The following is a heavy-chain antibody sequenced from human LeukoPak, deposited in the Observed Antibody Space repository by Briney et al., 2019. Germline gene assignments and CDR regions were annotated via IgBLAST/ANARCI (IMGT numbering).Heavy chain of an antibody. CDR3: ARRYSSAWGIDY. CDR1: GFTVSSNY. Sequence: GGSLRLSCAASGFTVSSNYMSWVRQAPGKGLEWVSIIYSGGSPYYADSVKGRFTISRDNSKNTLYLQMNSLRAEDTAAYYCARRYSSAWGIDYWGQGTLVTVSS. CDR2: IYSGGSP. J-gene: IGHJ4*02. D-gene: IGHD6-19*01. V-gene: IGHV3-66*01.